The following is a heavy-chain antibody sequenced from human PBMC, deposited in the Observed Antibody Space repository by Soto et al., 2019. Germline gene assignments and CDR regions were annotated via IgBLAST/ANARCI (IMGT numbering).Heavy chain of an antibody. V-gene: IGHV2-5*02. CDR2: IYWDDDQ. J-gene: IGHJ3*02. Sequence: QITLKESGPTLVKPTQSLTLTCTVSGFSLSGDGVGVGWIRQPPGKALEWLALIYWDDDQRYSPSLKTRLTIPKDTSKNQVVLTMTNMAPVDTATYYCAHAFGGTSWPNDAFDIWGQGTVVTVSS. CDR1: GFSLSGDGVG. CDR3: AHAFGGTSWPNDAFDI. D-gene: IGHD3-3*02.